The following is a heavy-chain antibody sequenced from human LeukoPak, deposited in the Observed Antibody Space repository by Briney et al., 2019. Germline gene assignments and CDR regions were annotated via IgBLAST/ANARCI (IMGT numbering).Heavy chain of an antibody. CDR2: IYYSGST. Sequence: SETLSLTCTVSGGSISSGDYYWSWIRQPPGKGLEWIGYIYYSGSTYYNPSLKSRVTISVDTSKNQFSLKPSSVTAADTAVYYCARIVGYWNYFDYWGQGTLVTVSS. J-gene: IGHJ4*02. CDR1: GGSISSGDYY. V-gene: IGHV4-30-4*08. D-gene: IGHD2-15*01. CDR3: ARIVGYWNYFDY.